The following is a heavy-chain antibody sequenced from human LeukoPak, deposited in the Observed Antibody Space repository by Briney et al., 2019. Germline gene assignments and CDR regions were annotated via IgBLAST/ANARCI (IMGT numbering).Heavy chain of an antibody. Sequence: GGSLRLSCVASGFISNDYAIHWVRQAPGKGLEWVSGISWNSGSIGYAESVEGRFTISRDNAENSLYLQMNSLRAEDTALYFCARRWGSYRYFDYWGQGTLVTVSS. CDR1: GFISNDYA. CDR3: ARRWGSYRYFDY. CDR2: ISWNSGSI. J-gene: IGHJ4*02. V-gene: IGHV3-9*02. D-gene: IGHD3-16*02.